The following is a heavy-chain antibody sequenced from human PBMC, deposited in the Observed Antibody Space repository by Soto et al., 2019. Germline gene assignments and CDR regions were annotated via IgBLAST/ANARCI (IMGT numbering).Heavy chain of an antibody. D-gene: IGHD3-3*01. CDR1: GFTFSTYA. CDR3: AKVLHGGVRYFDY. Sequence: EVQLLESGGGLVQPGGSLRLSCAASGFTFSTYAMNWVRQAPGKGLEWVSAISGSGGDTYYADSVKGRFTISRDNFKNTLYLQMNSLRAEDTALYYCAKVLHGGVRYFDYWGQGALVTVPS. J-gene: IGHJ4*02. CDR2: ISGSGGDT. V-gene: IGHV3-23*01.